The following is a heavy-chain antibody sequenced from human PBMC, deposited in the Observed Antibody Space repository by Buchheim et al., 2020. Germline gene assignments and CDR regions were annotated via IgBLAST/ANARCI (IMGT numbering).Heavy chain of an antibody. CDR2: IYYIVST. Sequence: QVQLQESGPGLVKPSETLSLTCTVPGGSISSYYWSWIRQPPGKGLEWIGYIYYIVSTNYNPHPKSRVTISVDTSKNQFSLKLSSVTAADTAVYYCARVDYDFCSGYLDYWGQGTL. CDR3: ARVDYDFCSGYLDY. CDR1: GGSISSYY. J-gene: IGHJ4*02. V-gene: IGHV4-59*01. D-gene: IGHD3-3*01.